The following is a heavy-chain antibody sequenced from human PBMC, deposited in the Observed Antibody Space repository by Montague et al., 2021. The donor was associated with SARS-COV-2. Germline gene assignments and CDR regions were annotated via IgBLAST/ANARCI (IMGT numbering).Heavy chain of an antibody. D-gene: IGHD4-17*01. CDR1: GASFSGNY. J-gene: IGHJ4*01. V-gene: IGHV4-34*01. CDR3: ARSHYGDDFDF. Sequence: SETLSLTCTVSGASFSGNYWTWLRQSPGKGLEWMGEVNSGGSTNYNPSYKSRVAISVDTSKNQFSLSLRSLTAADTATYFCARSHYGDDFDFWGHGTQVTVSS. CDR2: VNSGGST.